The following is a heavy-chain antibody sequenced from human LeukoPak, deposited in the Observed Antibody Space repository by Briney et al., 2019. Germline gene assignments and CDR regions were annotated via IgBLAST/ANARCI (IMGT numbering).Heavy chain of an antibody. Sequence: PSETLSLTCAVYGGSFSGYYWSWIRQPPGKGLEWIGEISHSGSTNYNPSLKSRVTISVDTSKNQFSLKLSSVTAADTAVYYCARQEQPRYYYGMDVWGKGTTVTVSS. D-gene: IGHD1/OR15-1a*01. V-gene: IGHV4-34*01. CDR1: GGSFSGYY. J-gene: IGHJ6*04. CDR3: ARQEQPRYYYGMDV. CDR2: ISHSGST.